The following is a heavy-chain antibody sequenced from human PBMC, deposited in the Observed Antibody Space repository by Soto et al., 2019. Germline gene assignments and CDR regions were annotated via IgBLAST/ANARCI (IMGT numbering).Heavy chain of an antibody. J-gene: IGHJ5*02. CDR3: ARDTGDCGSISCTPANSWFHP. V-gene: IGHV3-30*03. CDR1: VFTFRNYG. Sequence: XGSVRLSCGASVFTFRNYGMHCVRQGPGKWLEWVAILSYDGSKQYYADSVKGRFTISRDNSKNTLYLEMNSLRAEDSAVYYCARDTGDCGSISCTPANSWFHPWGQGTLITLSS. CDR2: LSYDGSKQ. D-gene: IGHD2-2*01.